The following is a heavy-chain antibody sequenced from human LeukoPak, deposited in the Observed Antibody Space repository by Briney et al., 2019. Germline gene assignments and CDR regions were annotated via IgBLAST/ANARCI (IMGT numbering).Heavy chain of an antibody. J-gene: IGHJ6*02. CDR1: GGSISSSSYY. Sequence: SEALSLTCTVSGGSISSSSYYWGWIRQPPGKGLEWIGNIYYSGSTYYNPSLKSRVTISVDTAKNQFSLKLSSVTAADTAVYFCARHSDYSFSCSGGSCPPYYFGMDVWGQGTTVTVSS. V-gene: IGHV4-39*01. D-gene: IGHD2-15*01. CDR3: ARHSDYSFSCSGGSCPPYYFGMDV. CDR2: IYYSGST.